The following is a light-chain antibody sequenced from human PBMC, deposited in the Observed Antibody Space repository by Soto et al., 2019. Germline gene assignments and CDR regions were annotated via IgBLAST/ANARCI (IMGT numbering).Light chain of an antibody. CDR3: QQYNSF. CDR2: DAS. CDR1: QTINRW. J-gene: IGKJ2*01. V-gene: IGKV1-5*01. Sequence: DMQMTQSPSTLSASVGDRVTITCRASQTINRWLAWYQQRPGKAPKLLMYDASTLESEVPSRFSGSGSGTEFTLNTSSLQPDDSATYYCQQYNSFFGQGTQLEIK.